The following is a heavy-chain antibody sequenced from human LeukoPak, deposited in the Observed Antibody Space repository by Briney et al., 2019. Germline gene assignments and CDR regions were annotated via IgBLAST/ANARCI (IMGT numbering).Heavy chain of an antibody. CDR1: GYTFTSYG. CDR3: ARVPLEATMVRGVIPNWFDP. CDR2: ISAYNGNT. Sequence: ASVKVSCKASGYTFTSYGISWVRQAPGQGLEWMGWISAYNGNTNYAQKLQGRVTMTTDTSTRTAYMELRSLTSDDTAVYYCARVPLEATMVRGVIPNWFDPWGQGTLVTVSS. V-gene: IGHV1-18*04. D-gene: IGHD3-10*01. J-gene: IGHJ5*02.